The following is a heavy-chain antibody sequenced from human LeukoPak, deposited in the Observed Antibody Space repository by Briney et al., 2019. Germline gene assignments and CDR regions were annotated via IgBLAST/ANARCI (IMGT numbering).Heavy chain of an antibody. J-gene: IGHJ4*02. D-gene: IGHD6-13*01. V-gene: IGHV3-11*06. CDR1: GFTFSDYY. CDR2: ISSSSGHT. CDR3: ARVGSIAAAGTPDY. Sequence: PGRSLRLSCAASGFTFSDYYMSWIRQTPGKGLEWVSYISSSSGHTEYADSVKGRFTVSRDNAKNSLFLQLNSLRAGDTAVYYCARVGSIAAAGTPDYWGQGTLVTVSS.